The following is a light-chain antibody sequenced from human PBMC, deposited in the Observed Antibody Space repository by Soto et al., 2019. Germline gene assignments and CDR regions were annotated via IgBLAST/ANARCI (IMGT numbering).Light chain of an antibody. V-gene: IGLV2-14*01. CDR3: SSYTSSSFVV. Sequence: QSALTQPASGSGSPGQSITISCTGTSSDVGGYNYVSWYQQHPGKAPKLMIYEVSNRPSGVSNRFSGSKSGNTASLTISGLQAEDEADYYCSSYTSSSFVVFGGGTKLTVL. CDR2: EVS. J-gene: IGLJ2*01. CDR1: SSDVGGYNY.